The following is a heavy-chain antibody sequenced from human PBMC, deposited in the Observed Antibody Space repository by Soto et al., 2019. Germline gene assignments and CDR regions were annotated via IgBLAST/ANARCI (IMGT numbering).Heavy chain of an antibody. J-gene: IGHJ3*02. CDR3: AKEIQYDWGHSDAFDI. CDR1: GFTFSSYA. CDR2: ISYDGSNK. Sequence: GGSLRLSCAASGFTFSSYAMHWVRQAPGKGLEWVAVISYDGSNKYYADSVKGRFTISRDNAKNTLYLQMNSLRAEDTAVYYCAKEIQYDWGHSDAFDIWGQGTMVTVSS. V-gene: IGHV3-30-3*01. D-gene: IGHD3-16*01.